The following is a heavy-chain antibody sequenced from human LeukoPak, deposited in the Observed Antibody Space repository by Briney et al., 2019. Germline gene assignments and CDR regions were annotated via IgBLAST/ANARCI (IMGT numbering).Heavy chain of an antibody. D-gene: IGHD3-10*01. V-gene: IGHV3-30-3*01. Sequence: GGSLRLSCAASGFTFSSYAMNWVRQAPGKGLEWVAFISYDGSNKYYADSVKGRFTISRDNSKNTLYLQMNSLRAEDTAVYYCASQGGLLWFGELSGGMDVWGQGTTVTVSS. CDR3: ASQGGLLWFGELSGGMDV. J-gene: IGHJ6*02. CDR2: ISYDGSNK. CDR1: GFTFSSYA.